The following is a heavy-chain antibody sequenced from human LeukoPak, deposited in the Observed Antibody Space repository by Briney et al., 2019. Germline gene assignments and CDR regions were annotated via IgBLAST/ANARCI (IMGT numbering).Heavy chain of an antibody. CDR1: GDSISNYY. Sequence: SETLSLTCIVSGDSISNYYWSWIRQPPGKGLEWIGYIYYTGSTTYNPSLNGRVTISADTSKNHFSLKLSSVTAADTAVYYCARWGCTSTTCYTPFDFWGPGTLVTVSS. D-gene: IGHD2-2*02. CDR3: ARWGCTSTTCYTPFDF. CDR2: IYYTGST. J-gene: IGHJ4*02. V-gene: IGHV4-59*01.